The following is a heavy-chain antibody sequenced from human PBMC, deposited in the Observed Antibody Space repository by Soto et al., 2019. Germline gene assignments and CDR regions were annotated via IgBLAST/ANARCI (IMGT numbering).Heavy chain of an antibody. CDR2: IIPIFGTA. Sequence: QVQLVQSGAEVKKPGSSVKVSCKASGGTFSSYAISWVRQAPGQGLEWMGGIIPIFGTANYAQKFQGRVTITADEQTSTAYLELSRLRSEDTAVYYCARWDCSTTSCYAFSAPTKIPHRYYGTDVWGQGTTVTVSS. CDR3: ARWDCSTTSCYAFSAPTKIPHRYYGTDV. J-gene: IGHJ6*02. V-gene: IGHV1-69*01. CDR1: GGTFSSYA. D-gene: IGHD2-2*01.